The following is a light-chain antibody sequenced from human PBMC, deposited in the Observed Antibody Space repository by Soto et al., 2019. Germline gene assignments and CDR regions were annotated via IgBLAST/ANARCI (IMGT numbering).Light chain of an antibody. J-gene: IGLJ1*01. CDR1: NLGSKS. CDR3: QVWDSVTDPNYV. V-gene: IGLV3-21*02. Sequence: SYELTQPPSVSVAPGQTASITCGGNNLGSKSVHWYQQKPGQAPVLVVYDDSDRPSGIPERFSGSNSGNTATLTVSRVEAGDEADFYCQVWDSVTDPNYVFGPGTKVTVL. CDR2: DDS.